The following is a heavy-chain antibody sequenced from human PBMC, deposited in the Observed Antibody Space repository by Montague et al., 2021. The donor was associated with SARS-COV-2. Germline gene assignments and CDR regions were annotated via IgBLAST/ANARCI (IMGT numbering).Heavy chain of an antibody. V-gene: IGHV4-39*01. D-gene: IGHD6-13*01. Sequence: SETLSLTCTVSGGSIRSNSYDWGWIRQPPGKGLEWIGSVYYSGTTYYNASLKSRLTISVDTSKNQFSLKLYSVTAADTADYFCARLVVSMAAAVTSYYGMDVWGQGTTVTVSS. CDR3: ARLVVSMAAAVTSYYGMDV. CDR1: GGSIRSNSYD. CDR2: VYYSGTT. J-gene: IGHJ6*02.